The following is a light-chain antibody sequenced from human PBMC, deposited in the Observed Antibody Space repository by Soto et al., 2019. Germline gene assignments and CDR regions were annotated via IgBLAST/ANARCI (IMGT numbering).Light chain of an antibody. Sequence: QSALTQPASVSGSLGQSITISCTGTSSDVGAYNYVSWYQQHPDKAPKLLIFEVTNRPSGVSGRFSGSKSGITASLSISGLQPEDEADYYCTSYRSGGTFVFGSGTKLTVL. V-gene: IGLV2-14*01. CDR2: EVT. CDR1: SSDVGAYNY. CDR3: TSYRSGGTFV. J-gene: IGLJ1*01.